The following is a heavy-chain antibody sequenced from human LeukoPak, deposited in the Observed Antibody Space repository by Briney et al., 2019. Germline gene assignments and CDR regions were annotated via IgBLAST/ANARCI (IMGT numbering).Heavy chain of an antibody. J-gene: IGHJ4*02. CDR2: IYYSGST. V-gene: IGHV4-59*08. CDR1: GGSIFSYY. Sequence: SDTLSLTCTVSGGSIFSYYWSWIRQPPGKGLEWMGYIYYSGSTNYHPSLKSRVTISVDTSKNQFSLRVSSVTAADTAVYYCARHLNNCGDDCYIFDYWGQGTLVTVSS. D-gene: IGHD2-21*01. CDR3: ARHLNNCGDDCYIFDY.